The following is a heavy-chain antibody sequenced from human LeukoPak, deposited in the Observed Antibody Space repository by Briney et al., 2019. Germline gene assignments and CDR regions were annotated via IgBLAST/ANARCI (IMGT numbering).Heavy chain of an antibody. CDR1: GYTFTGYY. J-gene: IGHJ6*02. D-gene: IGHD6-19*01. Sequence: ASVKVSCKASGYTFTGYYIHWVRQAPGQGLEWMGWINPNSGDTDYAQRFQGRVTMTRDTSIRTAYMDLNRLTSDDTAVYYCARDLGQWPFYGMDVWGQGTTVTVSS. V-gene: IGHV1-2*02. CDR2: INPNSGDT. CDR3: ARDLGQWPFYGMDV.